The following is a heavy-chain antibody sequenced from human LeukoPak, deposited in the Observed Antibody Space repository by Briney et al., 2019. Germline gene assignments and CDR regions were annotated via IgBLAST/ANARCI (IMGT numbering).Heavy chain of an antibody. J-gene: IGHJ4*02. D-gene: IGHD3-22*01. CDR1: GFTFSSYG. CDR3: AKGPDYYDSSGYYVIDY. V-gene: IGHV3-30*02. CDR2: IRYDGSNK. Sequence: GGSLRLSCAASGFTFSSYGMHWVRQAPGKGLEWVAFIRYDGSNKYYADSVKGRFTISRDNSKNTLYLQMNSLRAEDTAVYYCAKGPDYYDSSGYYVIDYWGQGTLVTVSS.